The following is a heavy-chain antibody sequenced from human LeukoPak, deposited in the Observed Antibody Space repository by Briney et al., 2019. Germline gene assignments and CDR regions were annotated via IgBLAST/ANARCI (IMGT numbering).Heavy chain of an antibody. D-gene: IGHD2-21*02. Sequence: GGSLRLSCVASGFTFSNHTMNWVRQAPGKGLEWVAHINPDGRDTYYVDSVKGRFTISRDNAQNSMYLQMNSLRVEDTAVYYCTSWGDTTAEYFQRWGQGTLVTVSS. CDR2: INPDGRDT. V-gene: IGHV3-7*01. J-gene: IGHJ1*01. CDR3: TSWGDTTAEYFQR. CDR1: GFTFSNHT.